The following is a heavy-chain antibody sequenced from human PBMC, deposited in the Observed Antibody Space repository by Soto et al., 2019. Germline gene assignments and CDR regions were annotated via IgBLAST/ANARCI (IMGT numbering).Heavy chain of an antibody. J-gene: IGHJ5*02. Sequence: QVRLVESGGGVVQPGRSLRLSCTASGFSFSSYAMYWFRQPPGKGLEWVAVISHDGINKHYADSVKGRVTVSRDNSNHSLDLHLNSLRGEHTAMYYCARDMYSSDYFVKWFEPWGQGTLVTVSS. V-gene: IGHV3-30-3*01. CDR3: ARDMYSSDYFVKWFEP. CDR2: ISHDGINK. D-gene: IGHD6-19*01. CDR1: GFSFSSYA.